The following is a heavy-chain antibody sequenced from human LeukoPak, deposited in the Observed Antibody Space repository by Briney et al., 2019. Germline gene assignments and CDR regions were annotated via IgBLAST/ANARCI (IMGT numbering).Heavy chain of an antibody. Sequence: GGSLRLSCAASGLSFNNAYMCWVRQAPGKGLEWVSRIKSKVDGGTTDYGAPVKGRFTISRDDSRNTLYLQMNSLKTEDTAVYYCTTDAGYTSRWYNYWGQGTLVTVSS. D-gene: IGHD6-13*01. V-gene: IGHV3-15*01. CDR3: TTDAGYTSRWYNY. CDR2: IKSKVDGGTT. J-gene: IGHJ4*02. CDR1: GLSFNNAY.